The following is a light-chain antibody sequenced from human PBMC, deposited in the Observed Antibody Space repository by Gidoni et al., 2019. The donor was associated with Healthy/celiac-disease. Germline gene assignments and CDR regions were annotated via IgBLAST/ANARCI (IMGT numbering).Light chain of an antibody. CDR1: QSVSSY. J-gene: IGKJ1*01. V-gene: IGKV3-11*01. Sequence: EIVLTQSPATLSLSPGERATLSCRASQSVSSYLAWYQQKPGQAPRLLIYDASNRATGIPARFSGSGSGTDFTLTISSLEPEDFAVYYCQQRSNWQRWTFXQXTKVEIK. CDR2: DAS. CDR3: QQRSNWQRWT.